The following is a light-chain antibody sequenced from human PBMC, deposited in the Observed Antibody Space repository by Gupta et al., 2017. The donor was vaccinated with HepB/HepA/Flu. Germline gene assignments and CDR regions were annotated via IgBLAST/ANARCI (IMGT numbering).Light chain of an antibody. CDR2: AAS. CDR3: QQYYSYPFT. V-gene: IGKV1-8*01. Sequence: TGDRVTITCRASQGISSSLAWYQQKPGKAPKLLIYAASTLQSVVTSRFSGGGSGTDFTLTISCLQSEDFATYYCQQYYSYPFTFGGGTKVEIK. J-gene: IGKJ4*01. CDR1: QGISSS.